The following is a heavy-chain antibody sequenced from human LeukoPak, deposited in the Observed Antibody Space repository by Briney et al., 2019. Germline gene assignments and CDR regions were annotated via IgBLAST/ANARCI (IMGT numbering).Heavy chain of an antibody. CDR2: IFYTGKT. CDR1: GGSVYTSDYY. J-gene: IGHJ6*04. V-gene: IGHV4-39*07. Sequence: SETLSLTCTVSGGSVYTSDYYWGWVRQPPGKGPEWIGDIFYTGKTNYNPSLKSRVSISIDTSKNQFSLKLTSVTAADTAVYYCARDASWGKGTTVTVSS. CDR3: ARDAS.